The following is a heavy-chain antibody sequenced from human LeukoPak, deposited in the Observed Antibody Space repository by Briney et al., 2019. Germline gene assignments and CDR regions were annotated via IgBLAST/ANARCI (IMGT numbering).Heavy chain of an antibody. J-gene: IGHJ4*02. Sequence: GGSLRLSCAASGFTFSNYWMSGVRQAPGKGREWVANIKQDGSEKYYVDSVKGGFTISRENAKNSLYLQMNSLRAEDTAVYYCARDKIVGANHFDYWGQGTLVTVSS. CDR3: ARDKIVGANHFDY. D-gene: IGHD1-26*01. V-gene: IGHV3-7*01. CDR2: IKQDGSEK. CDR1: GFTFSNYW.